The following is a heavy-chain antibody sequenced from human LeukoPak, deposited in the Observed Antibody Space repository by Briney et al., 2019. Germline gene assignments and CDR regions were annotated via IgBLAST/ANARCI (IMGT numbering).Heavy chain of an antibody. CDR3: ARDGGYHSSGPFDY. J-gene: IGHJ4*02. CDR2: IWYDGSDE. CDR1: GFTFSSHG. Sequence: GGSLRLSCAASGFTFSSHGMHWVRQAPGKGLEWVSIIWYDGSDEYYADSVKGRFTISRDNSKNTLYLQMNSLRAEDTAVYYCARDGGYHSSGPFDYWGQGTLVTVSS. V-gene: IGHV3-33*01. D-gene: IGHD3-22*01.